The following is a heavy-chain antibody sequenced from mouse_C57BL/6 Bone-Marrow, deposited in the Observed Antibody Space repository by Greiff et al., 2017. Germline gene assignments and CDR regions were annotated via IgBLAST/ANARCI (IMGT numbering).Heavy chain of an antibody. V-gene: IGHV1-54*01. CDR2: IYPGSGGT. Sequence: VKLMESGAELVRPGTSVKVFCKASGYAFTNYLIEWVKQRPGQGLEWIGVIYPGSGGTNYNEKFKGKATLTADKSSSTAYMQLSRLTSEDSAVYFCARDYRGYFDYWGQGTTLTVSS. J-gene: IGHJ2*01. CDR1: GYAFTNYL. D-gene: IGHD2-14*01. CDR3: ARDYRGYFDY.